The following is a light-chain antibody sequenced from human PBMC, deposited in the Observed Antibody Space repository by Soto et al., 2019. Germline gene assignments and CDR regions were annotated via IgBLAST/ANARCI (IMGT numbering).Light chain of an antibody. CDR2: GAS. CDR3: KQYHNWPPQYT. V-gene: IGKV3-15*01. Sequence: EIVMTQSPASLSVSPGDGATLSCRASQSVASNVAGYKQKPGQGPRLLIHGASTRAAGVPARFSGSGSGTDFTLTISSLQSADFAVYYCKQYHNWPPQYTFGQGTKLQIK. J-gene: IGKJ2*01. CDR1: QSVASN.